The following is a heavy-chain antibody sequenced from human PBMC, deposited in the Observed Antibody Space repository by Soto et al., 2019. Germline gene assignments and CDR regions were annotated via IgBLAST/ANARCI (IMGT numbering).Heavy chain of an antibody. CDR1: GGSISSGGYY. V-gene: IGHV4-31*03. D-gene: IGHD4-17*01. CDR2: LYYSGST. CDR3: ARSSQSTVTTFAY. J-gene: IGHJ4*02. Sequence: QVQLQESGPGLVKPSQTLSLTCTVSGGSISSGGYYWSWIRQHPGKGLEWIGSLYYSGSTYYNPSLKRRVTMSVDTSKNQFHLKLSSVTAADTAVYYCARSSQSTVTTFAYWGQGTLVTVSS.